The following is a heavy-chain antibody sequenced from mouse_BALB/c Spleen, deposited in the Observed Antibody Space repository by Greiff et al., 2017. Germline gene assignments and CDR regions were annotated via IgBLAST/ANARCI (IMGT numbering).Heavy chain of an antibody. J-gene: IGHJ4*01. V-gene: IGHV1S56*01. D-gene: IGHD1-1*01. CDR2: IYPGNVNT. Sequence: VKLQESGPELVKPGASVRISCKASGYTFTSYYIHWVKQRPGQGLEWIGWIYPGNVNTKYNEKFKGKATLTADKSSSTAYMQLSSLTSEDSAVYFCARDGSSYEDYAMDYWGQGTSVTVSS. CDR3: ARDGSSYEDYAMDY. CDR1: GYTFTSYY.